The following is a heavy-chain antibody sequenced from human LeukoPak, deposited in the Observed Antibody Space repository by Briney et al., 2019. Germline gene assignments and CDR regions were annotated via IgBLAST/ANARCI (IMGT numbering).Heavy chain of an antibody. Sequence: PGGSLRLSCAASGFTFSSYSMNWVRQAPGKGLEWVSYISSSSSTIYYADSVKGRFTISRDNAKNSLYLQMNSLRAEDTAVYYCARDGDRGDYDFWSGYWSRGYSLSPGWFDPWGQGTLVTVSS. CDR2: ISSSSSTI. D-gene: IGHD3-3*01. J-gene: IGHJ5*02. CDR1: GFTFSSYS. CDR3: ARDGDRGDYDFWSGYWSRGYSLSPGWFDP. V-gene: IGHV3-48*01.